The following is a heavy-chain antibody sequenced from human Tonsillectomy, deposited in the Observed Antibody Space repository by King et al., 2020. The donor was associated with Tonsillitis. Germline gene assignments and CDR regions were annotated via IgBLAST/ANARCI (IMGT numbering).Heavy chain of an antibody. CDR3: ARDIAAERAFDI. V-gene: IGHV4-59*01. J-gene: IGHJ3*02. D-gene: IGHD6-13*01. CDR1: GGSISSYY. CDR2: IYYSGGT. Sequence: QLQESGPGLVKPSETLSLTCTVSGGSISSYYWSWIRQPPGKGLEWIGYIYYSGGTNYNPSLKSRVTISVDTSKNQFSLKLSSVTAADTAVYYCARDIAAERAFDIWGQGTMVTVSS.